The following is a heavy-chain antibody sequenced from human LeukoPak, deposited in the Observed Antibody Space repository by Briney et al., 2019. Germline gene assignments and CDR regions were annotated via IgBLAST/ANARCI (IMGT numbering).Heavy chain of an antibody. V-gene: IGHV3-23*01. CDR1: GFTFSTYG. J-gene: IGHJ4*02. CDR3: AILPTWWQQLATQNFDY. Sequence: GGSLRLSCAASGFTFSTYGMSWVRQAPGKGLEWVSAISGSGGSTYYADSVKGRFTISRDNSKNTLYLQMNSLRAEDTAVYYCAILPTWWQQLATQNFDYWGRGTLVTVSS. D-gene: IGHD6-13*01. CDR2: ISGSGGST.